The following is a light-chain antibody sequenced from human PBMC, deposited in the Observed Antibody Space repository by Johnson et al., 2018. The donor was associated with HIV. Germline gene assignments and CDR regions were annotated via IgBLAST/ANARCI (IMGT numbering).Light chain of an antibody. CDR1: YSNIGNNY. J-gene: IGLJ1*01. CDR3: GTWDSSLSAAGV. Sequence: QSVLTQPPSVSAAPGQKVTISCSGSYSNIGNNYVSWYQQVPGTAPKLLIYDNNKRPSGIPDRFSGSKSGTSATLGITGLQTGDQADYYCGTWDSSLSAAGVFGTGTKVTVL. V-gene: IGLV1-51*01. CDR2: DNN.